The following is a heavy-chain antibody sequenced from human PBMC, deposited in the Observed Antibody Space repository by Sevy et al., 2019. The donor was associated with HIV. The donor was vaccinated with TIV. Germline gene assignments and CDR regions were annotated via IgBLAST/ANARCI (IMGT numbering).Heavy chain of an antibody. Sequence: SETLSLTCTVSGGSISSYYWSWIRQPPGKGLEWIGYIYYSGSTNYNPSLKSRVTISVDTSKNQFSLKLSSVTAADTAVYYCARDAAYCSGGSCYSMSWFDPWGQRTLVTVSS. CDR2: IYYSGST. CDR3: ARDAAYCSGGSCYSMSWFDP. J-gene: IGHJ5*02. CDR1: GGSISSYY. D-gene: IGHD2-15*01. V-gene: IGHV4-59*01.